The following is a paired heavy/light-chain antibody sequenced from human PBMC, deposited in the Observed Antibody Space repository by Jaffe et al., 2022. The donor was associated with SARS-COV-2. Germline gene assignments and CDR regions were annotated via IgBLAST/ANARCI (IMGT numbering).Heavy chain of an antibody. D-gene: IGHD5-18*01. Sequence: EVQVLESGGGLVQPGESLRLSCAASGFALNTYGMTWVRQAPGKGLDWVSTVSSTGETFYADSVKGRFTISRDISKNTLFLQLNSLRVEDTAIYYCARGYGTDSFDYWGQGTLVTVSS. CDR2: VSSTGET. CDR1: GFALNTYG. J-gene: IGHJ4*02. V-gene: IGHV3-23*01. CDR3: ARGYGTDSFDY.
Light chain of an antibody. V-gene: IGKV2-24*01. J-gene: IGKJ1*01. CDR1: ESLVHSDGKTF. CDR3: MQATQFPRT. Sequence: EIVLTQTPLSSPVTLGQPASISCRSNESLVHSDGKTFLSWLQQRPGQPPRLLIYKVSTRFSGVSDRFSGSGAGTDFTLKISRVEADDVGVYYCMQATQFPRTFGQGTKVEIK. CDR2: KVS.